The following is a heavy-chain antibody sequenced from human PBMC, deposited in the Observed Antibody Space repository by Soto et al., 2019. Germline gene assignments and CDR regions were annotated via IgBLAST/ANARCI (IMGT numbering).Heavy chain of an antibody. D-gene: IGHD3-22*01. CDR1: GYRFTSYW. CDR3: ARKDKSGYFNWFDP. Sequence: PVESLNMSFRTAGYRFTSYWIAWVRQMPCKGLEWMGIIFPSDSDTRYIPSFQGQVTISADRSTSTVFLQWASLKASDTAVYFCARKDKSGYFNWFDPWGQGTLVTVSS. CDR2: IFPSDSDT. V-gene: IGHV5-51*01. J-gene: IGHJ5*02.